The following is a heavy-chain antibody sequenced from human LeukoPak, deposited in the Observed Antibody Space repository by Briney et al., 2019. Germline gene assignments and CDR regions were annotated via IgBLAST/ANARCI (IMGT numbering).Heavy chain of an antibody. CDR3: ARGRGRYCSNTSCRGWFDP. D-gene: IGHD2-2*01. CDR2: MNPNSGNT. J-gene: IGHJ5*02. Sequence: GASVKVSCKASGHTFTSYDINWVRQATGQGLEWMGWMNPNSGNTGYAQKFQGRVTMTRNTSISTAYMELSSLRSEDTAVYYCARGRGRYCSNTSCRGWFDPWGQGTLVTVSS. V-gene: IGHV1-8*01. CDR1: GHTFTSYD.